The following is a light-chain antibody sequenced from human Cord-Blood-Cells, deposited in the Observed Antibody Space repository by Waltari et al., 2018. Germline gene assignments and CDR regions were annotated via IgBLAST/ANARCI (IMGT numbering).Light chain of an antibody. CDR3: QQYNNWWT. J-gene: IGKJ1*01. V-gene: IGKV3-15*01. CDR1: QSVSSN. Sequence: EIVMTQSPATLSVSPGERATLSCRASQSVSSNLAWYQQKPGQAPMLLIYGASTRATGIPARFSSSGSGTEFTLTISSLQSKDFAVYYCQQYNNWWTFGQGTKVEIK. CDR2: GAS.